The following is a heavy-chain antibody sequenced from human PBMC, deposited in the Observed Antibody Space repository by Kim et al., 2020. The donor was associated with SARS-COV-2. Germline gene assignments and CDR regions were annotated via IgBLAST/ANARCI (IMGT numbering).Heavy chain of an antibody. CDR3: TRSLLYGGRYKFDF. D-gene: IGHD4-17*01. J-gene: IGHJ4*01. Sequence: GGSLRLSCAASGFSFSDYYMDWIRQAPGRGLELVGRSRHKANSYSTEYAASVKGRFTISRDVLKSSLFLQMNSLKTEDTAMYYCTRSLLYGGRYKFDFWG. CDR2: SRHKANSYST. CDR1: GFSFSDYY. V-gene: IGHV3-72*01.